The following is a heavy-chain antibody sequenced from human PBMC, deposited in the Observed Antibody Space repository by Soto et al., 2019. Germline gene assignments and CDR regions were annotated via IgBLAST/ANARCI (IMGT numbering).Heavy chain of an antibody. CDR2: IYFGGDS. CDR1: GGSISSRTSY. V-gene: IGHV4-31*03. CDR3: PREGGGGVDC. J-gene: IGHJ4*02. Sequence: QVQLQESGPGLVKPSQTLSLTCTVSGGSISSRTSYWSWIRQHPGKGLEWIGYIYFGGDSFSNPPQKSGATMAIDTPENHFSLEQHSVTAADRAVSFGPREGGGGVDCWGQGTLVTVAS. D-gene: IGHD1-26*01.